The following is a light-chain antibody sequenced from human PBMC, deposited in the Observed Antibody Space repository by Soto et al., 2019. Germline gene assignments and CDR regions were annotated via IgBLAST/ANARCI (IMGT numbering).Light chain of an antibody. CDR2: GAS. CDR3: QQFGSSPPT. Sequence: EIVLTQSPGTLSLSPGERATLSCRASQSVCSSCLAWYQQKPGQPPRLLIYGASSRATAIPDTFSGSGSGTDFTLTISRLEPKDFAMYYCQQFGSSPPTFGQGTKVDIK. V-gene: IGKV3-20*01. CDR1: QSVCSSC. J-gene: IGKJ1*01.